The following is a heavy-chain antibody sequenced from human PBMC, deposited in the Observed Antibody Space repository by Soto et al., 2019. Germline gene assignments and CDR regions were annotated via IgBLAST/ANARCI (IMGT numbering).Heavy chain of an antibody. CDR3: VRDDWCGDDCRRFFDS. Sequence: SETLSVTCTVSGASITSGSYSWSWIWQAPGKGLEWIGNIHVTGYTAFSPSLKRRVTMSVDTSKNQFSLNVNSVTAADTAVYYCVRDDWCGDDCRRFFDSWGQGSPVTVSS. J-gene: IGHJ4*02. CDR2: IHVTGYT. CDR1: GASITSGSYS. D-gene: IGHD2-21*02. V-gene: IGHV4-30-2*05.